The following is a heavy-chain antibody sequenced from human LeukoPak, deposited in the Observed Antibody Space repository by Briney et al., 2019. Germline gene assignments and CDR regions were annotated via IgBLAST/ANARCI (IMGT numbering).Heavy chain of an antibody. CDR2: IYTSGST. CDR1: GTSISRYY. V-gene: IGHV4-4*07. J-gene: IGHJ4*02. Sequence: SETLSPTCSVSGTSISRYYWSWIRQPAGKGLEWIGRIYTSGSTNYNPSLNSRVTMSVDTSNNQFSLRLRSVTAADTAVYYCARDSSSWPFDYWGQGTLVTVSS. CDR3: ARDSSSWPFDY. D-gene: IGHD6-13*01.